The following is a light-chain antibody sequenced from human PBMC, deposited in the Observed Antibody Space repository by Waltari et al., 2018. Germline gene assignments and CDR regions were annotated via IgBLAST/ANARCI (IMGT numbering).Light chain of an antibody. CDR3: QQSYGTPLYT. V-gene: IGKV1-39*01. Sequence: DIQMTQSPSSLSASVGDRVTIACRASQSINSYLNWYQHKPGKAPKLLIYAASTLQSGGPERFSGSGSGTDFTLTITSLQLEDFATYYCQQSYGTPLYTFGQGTRLEI. J-gene: IGKJ2*01. CDR1: QSINSY. CDR2: AAS.